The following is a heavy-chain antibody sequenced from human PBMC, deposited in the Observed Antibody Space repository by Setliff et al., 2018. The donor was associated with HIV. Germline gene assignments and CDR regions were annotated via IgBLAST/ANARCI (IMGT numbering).Heavy chain of an antibody. CDR2: IYYYSGST. V-gene: IGHV4-39*07. CDR3: ARHVARFDYDTGGYYVSHFDY. Sequence: SETLSLTCGVSGYSISSSSYYWGWIRQPPGKGLEWIGYIYYYSGSTYYNPSLKSRVTISVDTSKNQFSVRLSSVSAADTAVYFCARHVARFDYDTGGYYVSHFDYWGQGTQVTVSS. D-gene: IGHD3-22*01. J-gene: IGHJ4*02. CDR1: GYSISSSSYY.